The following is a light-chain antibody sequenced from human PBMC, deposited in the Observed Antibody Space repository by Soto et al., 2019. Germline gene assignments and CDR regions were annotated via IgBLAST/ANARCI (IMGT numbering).Light chain of an antibody. J-gene: IGKJ2*01. CDR3: QQYKSYWT. Sequence: DIPMTQSPATLSASVGDTVTITCRASQSISNWLAWYQLKPGKAAKLLIHEASNLQSGVPSTFSGSGSGTEFTLTITSLRPEDFATYYCQQYKSYWTFGQGTRVELK. CDR2: EAS. V-gene: IGKV1-5*03. CDR1: QSISNW.